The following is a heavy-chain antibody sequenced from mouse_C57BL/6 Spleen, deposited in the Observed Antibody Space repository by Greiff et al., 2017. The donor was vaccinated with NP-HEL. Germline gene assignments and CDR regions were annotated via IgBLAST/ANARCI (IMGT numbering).Heavy chain of an antibody. CDR2: ISYSGST. CDR1: GYSITSGYD. V-gene: IGHV3-1*01. J-gene: IGHJ3*01. Sequence: EVQRVESGPGMVKPSQSLSLTCTVTGYSITSGYDWHWIRHFPGNKLEWMGYISYSGSTNYNPSLKSRISITHDTSKNQFFLKLNSVTTEDTATYYCARDSAGFAYWGQGTLVTVSA. CDR3: ARDSAGFAY. D-gene: IGHD3-1*01.